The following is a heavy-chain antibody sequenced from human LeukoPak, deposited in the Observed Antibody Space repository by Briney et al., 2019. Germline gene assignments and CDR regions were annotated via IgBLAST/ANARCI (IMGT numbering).Heavy chain of an antibody. Sequence: SETLSLTCTVSGGSISSYYWSWIRQPPGKGLEWIGYIYYSGSTNYNPSLKSRVTISVDTSKNQFSLKLSSVTAADTAVYYCARLPPEYIVVVRAREDYYYGMDVWGQGTTVTVSS. V-gene: IGHV4-59*08. D-gene: IGHD2-15*01. CDR1: GGSISSYY. J-gene: IGHJ6*02. CDR3: ARLPPEYIVVVRAREDYYYGMDV. CDR2: IYYSGST.